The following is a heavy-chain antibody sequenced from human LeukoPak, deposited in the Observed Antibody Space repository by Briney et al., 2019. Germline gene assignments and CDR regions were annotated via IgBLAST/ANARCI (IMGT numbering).Heavy chain of an antibody. CDR3: ARDLGYYDILTDY. Sequence: GGSLRLSCAASGFTFSSYSMNWVRQAPGKGLEWVSSISSSGSYISYAGSVKGRFTISRDNAKNSLYLQMNSLRAEDTAVYYSARDLGYYDILTDYWGQGTLVTVSS. V-gene: IGHV3-21*01. J-gene: IGHJ4*02. CDR2: ISSSGSYI. D-gene: IGHD3-9*01. CDR1: GFTFSSYS.